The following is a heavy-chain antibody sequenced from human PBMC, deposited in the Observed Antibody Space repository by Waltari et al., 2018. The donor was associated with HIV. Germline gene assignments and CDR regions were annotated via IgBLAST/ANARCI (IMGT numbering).Heavy chain of an antibody. Sequence: QVQLVQSGAEVKKPGSSVKVSCKASGGTFSSYAISWVRQAPGQGLEWMGGIITILGTATYAQKFQGRVTITADESTSTAYMELSSLRSEDTAVYYCANGNGGKFTYYFDYWGQGTLVTVSS. V-gene: IGHV1-69*01. CDR3: ANGNGGKFTYYFDY. CDR2: IITILGTA. D-gene: IGHD3-16*01. J-gene: IGHJ4*02. CDR1: GGTFSSYA.